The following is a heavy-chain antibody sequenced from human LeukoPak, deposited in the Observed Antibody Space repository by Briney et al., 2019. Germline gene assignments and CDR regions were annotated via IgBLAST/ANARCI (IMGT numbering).Heavy chain of an antibody. J-gene: IGHJ4*02. CDR1: GGSIGSYY. D-gene: IGHD1-1*01. V-gene: IGHV4-59*01. CDR3: ARGSDWKPLDY. Sequence: PSETLSLTCTVSGGSIGSYYWSWIRQPPGKGLEWIGYIYYSGSTNYNPSLKSRVTISVDTSKNQFSLKLSSVTAADTAVYYCARGSDWKPLDYWGQGTLVTVSS. CDR2: IYYSGST.